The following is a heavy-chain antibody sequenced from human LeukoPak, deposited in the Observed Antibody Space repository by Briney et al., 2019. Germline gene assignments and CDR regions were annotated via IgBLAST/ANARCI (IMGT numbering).Heavy chain of an antibody. D-gene: IGHD3-3*01. CDR2: ISGSGGST. CDR3: AKDRDFWSGNFDY. Sequence: GGSLRLSCAAYGFTFSSYAMSWVRQAPGKGLEWVSAISGSGGSTYYADSVKGRFTISRDNSKNTLYLQMNSLRAEDTAVYYCAKDRDFWSGNFDYWGQGTMVTVSS. V-gene: IGHV3-23*01. CDR1: GFTFSSYA. J-gene: IGHJ3*01.